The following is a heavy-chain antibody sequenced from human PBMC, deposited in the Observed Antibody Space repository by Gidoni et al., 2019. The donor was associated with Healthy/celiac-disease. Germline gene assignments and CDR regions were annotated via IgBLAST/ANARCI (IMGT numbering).Heavy chain of an antibody. CDR3: ARGGGVIRAYYYGMDV. CDR2: INHSGST. J-gene: IGHJ6*02. Sequence: QVQLQQWGAGLLKPSETLSLTCAVYGGSFSGYYWSWIRQPPGKGLEWIGEINHSGSTNYNPSLKSRVTISVDTSKNQFSLKLSSVTAADTAVYYCARGGGVIRAYYYGMDVWGQGTTVTVSS. D-gene: IGHD2-8*02. V-gene: IGHV4-34*01. CDR1: GGSFSGYY.